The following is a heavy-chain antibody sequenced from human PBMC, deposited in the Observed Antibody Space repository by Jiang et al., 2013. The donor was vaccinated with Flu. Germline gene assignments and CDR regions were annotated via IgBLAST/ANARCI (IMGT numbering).Heavy chain of an antibody. CDR3: AHRRGSETYLERNWFDP. Sequence: KPTQTLTLTCTFSGFSLSTSGVGVGWIRQPPGKALEWLALIYWNDDKRYSPSLKSRLTITKDTSENQVVLTMTNMDPMDTATYYCAHRRGSETYLERNWFDPWGQGTRVTVSS. CDR2: IYWNDDK. CDR1: GFSLSTSGVG. J-gene: IGHJ5*02. V-gene: IGHV2-5*01. D-gene: IGHD1-26*01.